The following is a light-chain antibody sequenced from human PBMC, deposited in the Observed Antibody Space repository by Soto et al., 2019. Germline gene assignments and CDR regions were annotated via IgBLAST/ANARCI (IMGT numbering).Light chain of an antibody. V-gene: IGLV4-60*03. CDR2: LEGSGSY. Sequence: QSVLTQSSSASASLGSSVKLTCTLSSGHSSYIIAWHQQQPGKAPRYLMKLEGSGSYNKGSGVPDRFSGSSSGADRYLTISNLQSEDEADYYCETWDSNIRVFGGWTKLTV. CDR1: SGHSSYI. J-gene: IGLJ2*01. CDR3: ETWDSNIRV.